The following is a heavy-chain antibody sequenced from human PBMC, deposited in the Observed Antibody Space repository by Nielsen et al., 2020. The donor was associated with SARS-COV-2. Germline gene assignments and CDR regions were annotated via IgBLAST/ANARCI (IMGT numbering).Heavy chain of an antibody. CDR3: ARGDSSSWYYWFDP. D-gene: IGHD6-13*01. CDR1: GFTFSSYG. CDR2: IWYDGSNK. V-gene: IGHV3-33*01. Sequence: GESLKISCAASGFTFSSYGMHWVRQAPGKGLEWVAVIWYDGSNKYYADSVKGRFTISRDNSKNTLYLQMNSLRAGDTAVYYCARGDSSSWYYWFDPWGQGTLVTVSS. J-gene: IGHJ5*02.